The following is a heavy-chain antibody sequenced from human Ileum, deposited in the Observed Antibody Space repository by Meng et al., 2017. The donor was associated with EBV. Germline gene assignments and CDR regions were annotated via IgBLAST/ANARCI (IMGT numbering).Heavy chain of an antibody. CDR3: ARMSSVALPAAIDF. J-gene: IGHJ4*02. Sequence: VQLGESGGGSVQPGGSLRLSCAASGFTFNNYAMTLVRQAPGKGLECVSGISGSGRTTDYADSVKGRFTMSRDNSKSTHYLQLNSLRAEDTAVYLCARMSSVALPAAIDFWGQGTLVTVSS. D-gene: IGHD2-2*01. CDR2: ISGSGRTT. V-gene: IGHV3-23*04. CDR1: GFTFNNYA.